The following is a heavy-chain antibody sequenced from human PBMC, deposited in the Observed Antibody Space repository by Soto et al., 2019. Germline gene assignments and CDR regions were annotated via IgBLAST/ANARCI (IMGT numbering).Heavy chain of an antibody. J-gene: IGHJ4*02. CDR3: ARVKGYGSGSEGFDT. CDR1: GYSFTYSD. Sequence: QVLLEQSGPEVREPGASVKVSCKTSGYSFTYSDINWICQAPGQGLEWMGWLNPNNAASGSAVKYQGRLTRTSAAATTTVFMELRGLRSEDTAVYYCARVKGYGSGSEGFDTWGQGTMVTVSS. D-gene: IGHD3-10*01. CDR2: LNPNNAAS. V-gene: IGHV1-8*02.